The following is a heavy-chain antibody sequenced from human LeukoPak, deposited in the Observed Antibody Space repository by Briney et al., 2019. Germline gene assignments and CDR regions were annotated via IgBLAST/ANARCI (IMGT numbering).Heavy chain of an antibody. CDR1: GGSISSNSYY. Sequence: SETLSLTCTVSGGSISSNSYYWGWIRQPPGKGLEWIGSIYYSGSTYYNPSLKNRLTISVDTSKNQFSLKLSSVTAADTAVYYCARIGGDGYSNSNWFDPWGQGTLVTVSS. J-gene: IGHJ5*02. CDR3: ARIGGDGYSNSNWFDP. CDR2: IYYSGST. D-gene: IGHD5-24*01. V-gene: IGHV4-39*01.